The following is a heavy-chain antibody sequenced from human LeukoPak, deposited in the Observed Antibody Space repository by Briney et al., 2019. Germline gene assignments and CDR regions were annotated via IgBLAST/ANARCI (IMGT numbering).Heavy chain of an antibody. CDR3: AKAPRVRVYFDY. CDR2: ISGSGGST. Sequence: GGSLRLSCAASGFTFSSYAVSRVRQAPGKGLEWVSAISGSGGSTYYADSVKGRFTISRDNSKNTLYLQMNSLRAEDTAVYYCAKAPRVRVYFDYWGQGTLVTVSS. J-gene: IGHJ4*02. V-gene: IGHV3-23*01. CDR1: GFTFSSYA. D-gene: IGHD1-1*01.